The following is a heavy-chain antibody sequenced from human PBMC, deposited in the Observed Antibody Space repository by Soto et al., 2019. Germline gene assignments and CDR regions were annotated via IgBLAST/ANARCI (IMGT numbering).Heavy chain of an antibody. V-gene: IGHV4-30-4*01. Sequence: SETLSLTCTVSGGSISSGDYYWSWIRQPPGKGLEWIGYIYYSGSTYYNPSLKSRVTISVDTSKNQFSLKLSSVTAADTAVYYCAREGNYDFWSGYGFDWFDPWGQGTLVTVS. CDR3: AREGNYDFWSGYGFDWFDP. J-gene: IGHJ5*02. CDR2: IYYSGST. CDR1: GGSISSGDYY. D-gene: IGHD3-3*01.